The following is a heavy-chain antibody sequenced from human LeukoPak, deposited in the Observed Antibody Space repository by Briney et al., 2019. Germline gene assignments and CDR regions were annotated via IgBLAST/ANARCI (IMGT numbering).Heavy chain of an antibody. V-gene: IGHV4-39*01. CDR3: ARLPMYCGGDCYSGDDAFDI. J-gene: IGHJ3*02. Sequence: SETLSLTCTVSGGSISSSSYYWGWIRQPPGKGLEWIVSIYYSGSTYYNPSLKSRVTISVDTSKNQFSLKLSSVTAADTAVYYCARLPMYCGGDCYSGDDAFDIWGQGTMVTVSS. D-gene: IGHD2-21*02. CDR2: IYYSGST. CDR1: GGSISSSSYY.